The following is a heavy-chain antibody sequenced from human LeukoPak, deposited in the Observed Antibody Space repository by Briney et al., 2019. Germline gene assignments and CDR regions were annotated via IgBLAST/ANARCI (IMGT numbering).Heavy chain of an antibody. CDR1: GFTFSGYG. CDR3: ARDKDIAARHPVPSPFDY. Sequence: GGSLRLSCAASGFTFSGYGMHWVRQAPGKGLEWVAVIWYDGSNKYYADSVEGRFTISRDNSKNTLYLQMNSLRAEDKAVYYCARDKDIAARHPVPSPFDYWGQGTLVTVSS. V-gene: IGHV3-33*01. J-gene: IGHJ4*02. CDR2: IWYDGSNK. D-gene: IGHD6-6*01.